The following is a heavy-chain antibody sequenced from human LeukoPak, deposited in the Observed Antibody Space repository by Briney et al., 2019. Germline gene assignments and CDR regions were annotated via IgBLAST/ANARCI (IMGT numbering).Heavy chain of an antibody. Sequence: PSETLSLTCTVSGYSISSGYYWGWIRQPPGKGLEWIGSIYHSGSTYYNPSLKSRVTISVDTSKNQFSLKLSSVTAADTAVYYCAREFDSSRGGHWGQGTLVTVSS. J-gene: IGHJ4*02. V-gene: IGHV4-38-2*02. CDR1: GYSISSGYY. D-gene: IGHD3-22*01. CDR3: AREFDSSRGGH. CDR2: IYHSGST.